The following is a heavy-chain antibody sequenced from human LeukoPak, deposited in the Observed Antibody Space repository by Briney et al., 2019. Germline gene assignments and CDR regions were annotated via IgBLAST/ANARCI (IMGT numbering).Heavy chain of an antibody. CDR1: GGSISSGAYY. Sequence: SQTLSLTCTVSGGSISSGAYYWSWIRQPPGKGLEWIGYIYYSGSTYYNPSLKSRVTISVDTSKNQSSLKLSSVTAADTAVYYCARGRRGYSGYEFDYWGQGTLVTVSS. V-gene: IGHV4-30-4*01. CDR3: ARGRRGYSGYEFDY. CDR2: IYYSGST. J-gene: IGHJ4*02. D-gene: IGHD5-12*01.